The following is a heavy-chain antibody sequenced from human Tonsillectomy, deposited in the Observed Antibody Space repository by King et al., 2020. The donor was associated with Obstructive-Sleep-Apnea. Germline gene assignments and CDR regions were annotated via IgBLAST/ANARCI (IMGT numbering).Heavy chain of an antibody. J-gene: IGHJ4*02. CDR2: IYYSGST. CDR1: GGSISSYY. V-gene: IGHV4-59*08. CDR3: ASLESRGGWYEVDY. Sequence: VQLQESGPGLVKPSETLSLTCTVSGGSISSYYWSWIRQPPGKGLEWIGYIYYSGSTNYNPSLKIRVTLPVDTSKNQFSLRLNSVTAADTAVYYCASLESRGGWYEVDYWGQGTLVTVSS. D-gene: IGHD6-19*01.